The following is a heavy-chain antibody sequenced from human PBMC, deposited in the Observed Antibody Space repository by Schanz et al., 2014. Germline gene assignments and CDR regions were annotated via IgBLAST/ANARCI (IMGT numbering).Heavy chain of an antibody. Sequence: VQLEESGGGVVQPGGSLRLSCVASGFSFSGFAVHWVRQAPGKGLEWVSSLGGSTGGIYYADSVRGRFTISRDNFKNRLYLQMNSLRLEDTAIYYCAKTLGGAGLTLYFDHWGQGSLVTVSS. J-gene: IGHJ4*02. CDR2: LGGSTGGI. D-gene: IGHD3-10*01. CDR1: GFSFSGFA. CDR3: AKTLGGAGLTLYFDH. V-gene: IGHV3-23*04.